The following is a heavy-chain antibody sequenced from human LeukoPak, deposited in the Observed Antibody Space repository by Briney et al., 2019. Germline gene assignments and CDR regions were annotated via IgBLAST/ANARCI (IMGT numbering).Heavy chain of an antibody. CDR1: GFTFSNAW. CDR3: TTDNPWPLTTGGYYYYYMDV. Sequence: GGSLRLPCAASGFTFSNAWMSWVRQAPGKGLEWVGRIKSKTDGGTTDYAAPVKGRFTISRDDSKNTLYLQMNSLKTEDTAVYYCTTDNPWPLTTGGYYYYYMDVWGKGTTVTVSS. V-gene: IGHV3-15*01. J-gene: IGHJ6*03. CDR2: IKSKTDGGTT. D-gene: IGHD1-14*01.